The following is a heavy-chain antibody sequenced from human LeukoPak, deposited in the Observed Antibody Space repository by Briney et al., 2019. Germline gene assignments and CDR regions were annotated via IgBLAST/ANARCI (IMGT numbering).Heavy chain of an antibody. CDR3: ARGHYGSGSYYNGDSYYFDY. V-gene: IGHV1-8*01. J-gene: IGHJ4*02. Sequence: ASVKVFCKASGYTFTGYDINWVRQATGQGLEWMGWMNPNSGNTGYAQKFQGRVTMTRNTSISTAYMELSSLRSEDTAVYYCARGHYGSGSYYNGDSYYFDYWGQGTLVTVSS. D-gene: IGHD3-10*01. CDR1: GYTFTGYD. CDR2: MNPNSGNT.